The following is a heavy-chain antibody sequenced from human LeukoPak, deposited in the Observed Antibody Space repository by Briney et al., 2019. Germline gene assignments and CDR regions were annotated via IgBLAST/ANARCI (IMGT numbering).Heavy chain of an antibody. CDR1: GFTFSSYG. D-gene: IGHD7-27*01. V-gene: IGHV3-33*06. CDR2: IWYDGSNK. CDR3: AKDGGLWVSAHWGDS. J-gene: IGHJ4*02. Sequence: QPGGSLRLSCAASGFTFSSYGMHWVRQASGKGLEWVAVIWYDGSNKYYADSVKGRFTVSRDDSKNTLYLQMNSLRAEDTAVYYCAKDGGLWVSAHWGDSWGRGTLVTVSS.